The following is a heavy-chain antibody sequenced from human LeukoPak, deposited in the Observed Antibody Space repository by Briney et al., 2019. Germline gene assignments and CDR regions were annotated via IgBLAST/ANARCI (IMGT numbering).Heavy chain of an antibody. CDR1: GYSFTSYW. V-gene: IGHV5-10-1*01. D-gene: IGHD6-13*01. CDR2: IDPIDSYT. J-gene: IGHJ4*02. CDR3: ARRGSSWSKPNDY. Sequence: GESLKISCKGSGYSFTSYWISWVRQMPGKGLEWMGRIDPIDSYTNYSPSFQGHGTISADKSISTAYLQWSSLKASDTAMYYCARRGSSWSKPNDYWGQGTLVTVSS.